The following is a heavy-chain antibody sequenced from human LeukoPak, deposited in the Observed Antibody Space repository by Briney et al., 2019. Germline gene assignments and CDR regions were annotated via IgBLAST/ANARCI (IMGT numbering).Heavy chain of an antibody. D-gene: IGHD6-6*01. V-gene: IGHV1-2*02. CDR1: GYTFTGYY. J-gene: IGHJ6*02. Sequence: ASVKVSCKASGYTFTGYYMHWVRQAPGQGLEWMGWINPNSGGTNYAQKFQGRVTMTRDTSISTAYMELSRLRSDDTAVYYCARVTIFMAARPGSDYYYGMDVWGQGTTVTVSS. CDR3: ARVTIFMAARPGSDYYYGMDV. CDR2: INPNSGGT.